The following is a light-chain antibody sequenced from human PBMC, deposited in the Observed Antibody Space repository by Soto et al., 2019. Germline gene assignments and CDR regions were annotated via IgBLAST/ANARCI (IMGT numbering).Light chain of an antibody. CDR3: QVWDSSSDHVV. J-gene: IGLJ2*01. Sequence: SYELTQPPSGSVAPGKTARITCGGNNIGSKSVHWYQQKPGQAPVLVIYYDSDRPSAIPERFSGSNSGNTATLTISRVEAVDEADYYCQVWDSSSDHVVFGGGTKLTVL. CDR2: YDS. CDR1: NIGSKS. V-gene: IGLV3-21*04.